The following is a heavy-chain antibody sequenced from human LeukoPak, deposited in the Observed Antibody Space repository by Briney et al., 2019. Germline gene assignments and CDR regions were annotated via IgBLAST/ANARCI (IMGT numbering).Heavy chain of an antibody. D-gene: IGHD1-14*01. CDR2: ISDGGRTT. CDR1: GIXFSNYA. J-gene: IGHJ4*02. V-gene: IGHV3-23*01. Sequence: GGSLRLSCTASGIXFSNYAMSWVRQAPGKGLGWVSAISDGGRTTYYADSVKGRFTISRDNSENTLYLQMNSLRAEDTAVYYCGPRKDSRSNAYDYWGQGTLVTVSA. CDR3: GPRKDSRSNAYDY.